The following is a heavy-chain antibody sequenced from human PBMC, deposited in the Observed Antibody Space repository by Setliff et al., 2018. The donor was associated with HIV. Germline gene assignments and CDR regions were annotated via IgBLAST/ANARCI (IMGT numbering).Heavy chain of an antibody. V-gene: IGHV4-59*01. J-gene: IGHJ4*02. CDR3: ASAVAGTREFDY. D-gene: IGHD6-19*01. Sequence: SETLSLTCTVSGGSISGYYWSWIRQPPGKGLEWIGYIYHSGSTNYNPPLKSRVSISVDTSKNQFSLKVTSVTAADTAVYYCASAVAGTREFDYWGRGTLVTVS. CDR1: GGSISGYY. CDR2: IYHSGST.